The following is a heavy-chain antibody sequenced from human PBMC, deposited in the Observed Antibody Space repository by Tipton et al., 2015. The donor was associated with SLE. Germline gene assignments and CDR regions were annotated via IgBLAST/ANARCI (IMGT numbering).Heavy chain of an antibody. J-gene: IGHJ6*03. V-gene: IGHV4-39*01. CDR2: IYYSGST. CDR3: ARHVTTNYYYMDV. Sequence: TLSLTCTVSGGSISSSSYYWGWIRQPPGKGLEWIGSIYYSGSTYYNPSLKSRVTISVDTSKNQFSLKLSPVTAADTTVYYCARHVTTNYYYMDVWGKGTTVTVSS. CDR1: GGSISSSSYY. D-gene: IGHD1-26*01.